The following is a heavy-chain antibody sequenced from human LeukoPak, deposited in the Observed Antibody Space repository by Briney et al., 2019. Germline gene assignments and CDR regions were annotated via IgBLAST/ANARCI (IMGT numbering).Heavy chain of an antibody. D-gene: IGHD3-3*01. V-gene: IGHV3-23*01. Sequence: GGSLRLSCAASGYTYSSYAMSWVRQAPGKGREGGSAISGSGGSTYYADSVKGRFTISRDNSKNTLYLQMNSLRAEDTAVYYCAKDTIFGVVIILFDYWGQGTLVTVSS. CDR2: ISGSGGST. CDR3: AKDTIFGVVIILFDY. CDR1: GYTYSSYA. J-gene: IGHJ4*02.